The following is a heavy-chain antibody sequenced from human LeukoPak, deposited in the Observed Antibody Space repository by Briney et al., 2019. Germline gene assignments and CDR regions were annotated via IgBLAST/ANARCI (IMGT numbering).Heavy chain of an antibody. D-gene: IGHD6-19*01. V-gene: IGHV3-23*01. J-gene: IGHJ4*02. Sequence: GGSLRLFCAASGFTFSSYALSLVRQAPGKGLEWVSAISGSGGSTYYADSVKGRFTISRDNSKNTLYLQMNSLRAEDTAVYYCAKDRKQWLVRGYYFDYWGQGTLVTVSS. CDR1: GFTFSSYA. CDR3: AKDRKQWLVRGYYFDY. CDR2: ISGSGGST.